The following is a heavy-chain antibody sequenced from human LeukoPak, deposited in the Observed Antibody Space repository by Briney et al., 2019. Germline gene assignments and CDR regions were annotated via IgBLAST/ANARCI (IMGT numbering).Heavy chain of an antibody. CDR3: ARVPYYYDSSGYYWDYYYYYGMDV. CDR1: GYTFTGYY. D-gene: IGHD3-22*01. V-gene: IGHV1-2*02. Sequence: ASVKVSCKASGYTFTGYYMHWVRQAPGQGLEWMGWINPNSGGTNYAQKFRGRVTMTRDTSISTAYMELSRLRSDDTAVYYCARVPYYYDSSGYYWDYYYYYGMDVWGQGTTVTVSS. J-gene: IGHJ6*02. CDR2: INPNSGGT.